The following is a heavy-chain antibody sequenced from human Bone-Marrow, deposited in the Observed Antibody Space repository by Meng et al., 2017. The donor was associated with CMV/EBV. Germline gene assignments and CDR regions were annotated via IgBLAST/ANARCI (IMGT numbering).Heavy chain of an antibody. V-gene: IGHV4-34*01. CDR1: GGSFSGYY. CDR2: INHSGST. Sequence: SETLSLTCAVYGGSFSGYYWSWIRLPPGKGLEWIGEINHSGSTNYNPSLKSRVTISVDTSKNQFSLKLSSVTAADTAVYYCARSPDYVWGSYRTNYFDYWGQGTLVTVSS. D-gene: IGHD3-16*02. CDR3: ARSPDYVWGSYRTNYFDY. J-gene: IGHJ4*02.